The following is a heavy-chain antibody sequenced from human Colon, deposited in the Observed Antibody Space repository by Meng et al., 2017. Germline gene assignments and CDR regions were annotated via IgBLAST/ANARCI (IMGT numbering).Heavy chain of an antibody. CDR2: ISSDSRYI. Sequence: GESLKISCAASGFTFSNYSMNWVRQAPGKGLEWVSSISSDSRYIYYPDSVKGRFTISRDNAKNSLYLQMNSLRAEDMAVYYCASRGYSYGYAYWGQGTLVTVSS. CDR1: GFTFSNYS. V-gene: IGHV3-21*01. CDR3: ASRGYSYGYAY. J-gene: IGHJ4*02. D-gene: IGHD5-18*01.